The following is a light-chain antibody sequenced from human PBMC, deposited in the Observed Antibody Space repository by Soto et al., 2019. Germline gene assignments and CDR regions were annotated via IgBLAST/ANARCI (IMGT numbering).Light chain of an antibody. Sequence: EIVLTQSPATLSLSPGERATLSCRASQSVSSYLAWYQQKPGQAPRLLIYDASNRATGIPARFSGSWSGTDFTLTISSLEPEDFAVYYCQQRDTFGGGTKVEIK. CDR1: QSVSSY. J-gene: IGKJ4*01. CDR2: DAS. V-gene: IGKV3-11*01. CDR3: QQRDT.